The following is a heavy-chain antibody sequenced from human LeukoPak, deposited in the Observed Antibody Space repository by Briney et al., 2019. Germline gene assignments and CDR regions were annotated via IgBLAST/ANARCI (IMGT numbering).Heavy chain of an antibody. CDR1: GYSFTTYW. J-gene: IGHJ4*02. Sequence: GASLQISFIVSGYSFTTYWIGWVRQMPGKGLEWMGIIYLGDSDTRYSPSFQGQVTISADKSISTAYLQWSSLKASDTATYYCAKRADSSGDYYLDYWGQGTLVTVSS. D-gene: IGHD3-22*01. CDR2: IYLGDSDT. V-gene: IGHV5-51*01. CDR3: AKRADSSGDYYLDY.